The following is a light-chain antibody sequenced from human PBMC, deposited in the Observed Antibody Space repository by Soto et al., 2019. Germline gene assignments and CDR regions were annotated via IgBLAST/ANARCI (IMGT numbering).Light chain of an antibody. CDR3: QQYNNWPPF. J-gene: IGKJ2*01. V-gene: IGKV3-15*01. CDR1: QSVSSN. Sequence: IVMTQSPATLSVSPGERATLSCRASQSVSSNLAWYQQKPGQAPRLLIYGASTRATGIPDRFSGIGSGTEFTLTISSLQSEDFAVYHCQQYNNWPPFFGQGTKLEIK. CDR2: GAS.